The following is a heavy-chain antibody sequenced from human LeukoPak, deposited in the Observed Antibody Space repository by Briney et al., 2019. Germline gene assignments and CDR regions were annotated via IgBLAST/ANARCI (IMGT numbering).Heavy chain of an antibody. Sequence: ASVKVSCKASGGTFSSYAISWVRQAPGQGLEWMGIINPSGGSTSYAQKFQGRVTMTRDMSTSTVYMELSSLRSEDTAVYYCAREPGYYDSSGYLNRIDYWGQGTLVTVSS. D-gene: IGHD3-22*01. CDR3: AREPGYYDSSGYLNRIDY. J-gene: IGHJ4*02. V-gene: IGHV1-46*01. CDR1: GGTFSSYA. CDR2: INPSGGST.